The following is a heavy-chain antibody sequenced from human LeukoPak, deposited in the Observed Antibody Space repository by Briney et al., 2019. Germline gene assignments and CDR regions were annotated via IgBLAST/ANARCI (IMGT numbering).Heavy chain of an antibody. Sequence: PSETLSLTCTLSGGSISSSTVYWGWVRQPPGKGREWIGTIFYTGTTYYNPTLKSRITISVDTSTNQFSLTLSSVTAADTAVYYCARLGGYSNYEAGYWGQGTLVTVSS. CDR2: IFYTGTT. V-gene: IGHV4-39*01. J-gene: IGHJ4*02. CDR3: ARLGGYSNYEAGY. CDR1: GGSISSSTVY. D-gene: IGHD4-11*01.